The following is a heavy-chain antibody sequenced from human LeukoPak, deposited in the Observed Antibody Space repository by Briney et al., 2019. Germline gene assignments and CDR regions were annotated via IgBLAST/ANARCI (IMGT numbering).Heavy chain of an antibody. CDR1: GGSISSYY. CDR2: IYYSGST. D-gene: IGHD3-3*01. CDR3: ARGPFWSGYPDY. J-gene: IGHJ4*02. Sequence: PSETLSLTCTVSGGSISSYYWSWIRQPPGKGLEWIGYIYYSGSTNYNPSLKSRVTISVDTSKNQFSLKLSSVTAADTAVYYCARGPFWSGYPDYWGQGTLVTVPS. V-gene: IGHV4-59*01.